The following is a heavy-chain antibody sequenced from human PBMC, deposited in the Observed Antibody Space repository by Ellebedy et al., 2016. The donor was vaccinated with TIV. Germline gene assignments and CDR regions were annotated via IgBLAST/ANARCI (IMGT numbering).Heavy chain of an antibody. V-gene: IGHV1-8*01. CDR3: ARGYYYDSSGYPTASLEYYFDY. CDR2: MNPNSGNT. Sequence: AASVKVSCKASGYTFTSYDINWVRQATGQGLEWMGWMNPNSGNTVYAQKFQGRVTMTRNTSISTAYLELTSLRSEDTAVYYCARGYYYDSSGYPTASLEYYFDYWGQGTLVTVSS. J-gene: IGHJ4*02. CDR1: GYTFTSYD. D-gene: IGHD3-22*01.